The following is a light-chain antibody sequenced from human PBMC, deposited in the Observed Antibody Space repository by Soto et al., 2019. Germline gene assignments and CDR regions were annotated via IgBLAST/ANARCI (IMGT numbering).Light chain of an antibody. V-gene: IGKV3-11*01. J-gene: IGKJ1*01. CDR1: QSVGTF. CDR3: QQYNSYSQT. CDR2: DAS. Sequence: EIVLTQSPATLSLSPGERATLSCRASQSVGTFFAWYQQKPGQAPRLLIYDASNRATGIPARFSGSGSGTEFTLTISSLQPDDFATYYCQQYNSYSQTFGQGTKGDIK.